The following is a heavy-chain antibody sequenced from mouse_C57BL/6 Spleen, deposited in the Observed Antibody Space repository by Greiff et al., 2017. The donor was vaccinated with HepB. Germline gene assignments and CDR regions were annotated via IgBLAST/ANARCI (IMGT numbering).Heavy chain of an antibody. J-gene: IGHJ2*01. Sequence: VQLQQPGAELVKPGASVKLSCKASGYTFTSYWMQWVKQRPGQGLEWIGEIDPSDSYTNYNQKFKGKATLTVDTSSSTAYMQLSSLTSEDSAVYYCARTGWAYYFDYWGQGTTLTVSS. V-gene: IGHV1-50*01. CDR3: ARTGWAYYFDY. CDR2: IDPSDSYT. D-gene: IGHD3-1*01. CDR1: GYTFTSYW.